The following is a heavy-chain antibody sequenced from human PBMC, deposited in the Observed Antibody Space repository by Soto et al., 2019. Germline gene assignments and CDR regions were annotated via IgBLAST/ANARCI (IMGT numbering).Heavy chain of an antibody. V-gene: IGHV1-3*01. CDR2: INAGNGNT. CDR1: GYIFTDYS. D-gene: IGHD3-16*01. CDR3: ARVTAWGF. Sequence: QVQLIQSGAEVKKPGASVKVSCKASGYIFTDYSVHWVRQAPGQRLEWMGRINAGNGNTYYSRNFQDRVTITRDTPATTAHMELNSLTAEDTAVYYCARVTAWGFWGQGTLVTVSS. J-gene: IGHJ4*02.